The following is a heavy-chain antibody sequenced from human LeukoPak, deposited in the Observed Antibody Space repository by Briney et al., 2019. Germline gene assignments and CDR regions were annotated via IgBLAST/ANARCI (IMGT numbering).Heavy chain of an antibody. J-gene: IGHJ4*02. CDR2: IYYSGST. Sequence: PSETLSLTCTVSGGSISSSSYYWGWIRQPPGKGLEWIGSIYYSGSTYYNPSLKSRVTMSVHTSKNQFSLKLSSMTAADTAVYYCARDGYDRSGFDYWGQGTLVTVPS. V-gene: IGHV4-39*07. CDR1: GGSISSSSYY. CDR3: ARDGYDRSGFDY. D-gene: IGHD3-22*01.